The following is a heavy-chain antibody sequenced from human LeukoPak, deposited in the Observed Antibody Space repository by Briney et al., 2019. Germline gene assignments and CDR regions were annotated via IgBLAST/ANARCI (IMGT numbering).Heavy chain of an antibody. CDR2: MNPNRGNT. D-gene: IGHD4-11*01. V-gene: IGHV1-8*03. CDR3: ARGGTTVTTGDNWFDP. J-gene: IGHJ5*02. CDR1: GYTFTSYD. Sequence: ASVKVSCKASGYTFTSYDINWVRQATGQGLEWMGWMNPNRGNTGYAQKFQGRVTITRNTSISTAYMELSSLRSEDTAVYYCARGGTTVTTGDNWFDPWGQGTLVTVSS.